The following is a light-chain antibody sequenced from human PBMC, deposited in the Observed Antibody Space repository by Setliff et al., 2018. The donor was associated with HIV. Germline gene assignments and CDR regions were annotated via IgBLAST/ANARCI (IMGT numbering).Light chain of an antibody. CDR3: AAWDDSLSGYV. Sequence: QSVLTQPPSASGTPGQRVPVSCSGRSSNIGRNYVYWYQQLPGTAPKLLISRSNQRPSGVPDRFSGSKSGTSASLAISGLRSEEEADYYCAAWDDSLSGYVFGTGTKVTVL. CDR1: SSNIGRNY. CDR2: RSN. V-gene: IGLV1-47*01. J-gene: IGLJ1*01.